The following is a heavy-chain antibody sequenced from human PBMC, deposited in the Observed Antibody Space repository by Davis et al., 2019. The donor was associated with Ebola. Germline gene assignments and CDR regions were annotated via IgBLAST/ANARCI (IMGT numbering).Heavy chain of an antibody. D-gene: IGHD6-6*01. CDR1: GFIFSDYY. Sequence: GGSLRLSCAASGFIFSDYYMTWIRQAPGKGLEWVSYISSGSSYTNYADSVKGRFTVSRDNAKNSLYLQMNSLRDEDTAVYYCARGIVSSSGLYYYGMDVWGQGTTVTVSS. V-gene: IGHV3-11*06. CDR3: ARGIVSSSGLYYYGMDV. CDR2: ISSGSSYT. J-gene: IGHJ6*02.